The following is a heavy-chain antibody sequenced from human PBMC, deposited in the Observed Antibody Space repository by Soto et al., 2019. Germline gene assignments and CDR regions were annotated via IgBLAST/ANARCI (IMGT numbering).Heavy chain of an antibody. D-gene: IGHD3-9*01. CDR3: ARDLYYDILTGLNWFDP. CDR1: GYSISSGYY. J-gene: IGHJ5*02. V-gene: IGHV4-38-2*02. Sequence: PSETLSLTCAVSGYSISSGYYWGWIRQPPGKGLEWIGSIYHSGSTYYNPSLESRVTISVDTSKNQFSLKLSSVTAADTAVYYCARDLYYDILTGLNWFDPWGQGTLVTVSS. CDR2: IYHSGST.